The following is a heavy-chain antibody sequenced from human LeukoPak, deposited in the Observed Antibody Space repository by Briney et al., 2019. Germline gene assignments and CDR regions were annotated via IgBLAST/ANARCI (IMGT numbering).Heavy chain of an antibody. CDR3: ARDRRLTAMVISSIRGMDV. D-gene: IGHD5-18*01. Sequence: SETLSLTCAVYGGSFSGYYWSWIRQPPGKGLEWIGEINHSGSTNHNPSLKSRVTISVDTSKNQFSLKLSSVTAADTAVYYCARDRRLTAMVISSIRGMDVWGQGTTVTVSS. J-gene: IGHJ6*02. CDR2: INHSGST. CDR1: GGSFSGYY. V-gene: IGHV4-34*01.